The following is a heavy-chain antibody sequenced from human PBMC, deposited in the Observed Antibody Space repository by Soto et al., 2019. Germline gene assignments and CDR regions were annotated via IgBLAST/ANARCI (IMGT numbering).Heavy chain of an antibody. CDR3: ERGGKKIGYGGWFRAPLKTWSDP. J-gene: IGHJ5*02. CDR2: INHSGST. CDR1: GGSFSGYY. Sequence: SETLSLTCAVDGGSFSGYYWSWIRQPPGKGLEWIGEINHSGSTNYNPSLKSRVTISVDTSKNQFSLKLSSVTAADTAVYYCERGGKKIGYGGWFRAPLKTWSDPGGQGTLVTVPS. D-gene: IGHD6-19*01. V-gene: IGHV4-34*01.